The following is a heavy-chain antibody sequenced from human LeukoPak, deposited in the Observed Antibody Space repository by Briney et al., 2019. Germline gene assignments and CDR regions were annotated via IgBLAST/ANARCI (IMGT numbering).Heavy chain of an antibody. J-gene: IGHJ4*02. Sequence: SETLSLTCTVSGGSISSSSYYWGWIRQPPGKGLEWIGSIYYSGSTYYNPSLKSRVTISVDTSKNQFSLKLSSVTAADTAVYYCARLLVAGRHHKRPFDYWGQGTLVTVSS. V-gene: IGHV4-39*07. CDR3: ARLLVAGRHHKRPFDY. D-gene: IGHD1-14*01. CDR2: IYYSGST. CDR1: GGSISSSSYY.